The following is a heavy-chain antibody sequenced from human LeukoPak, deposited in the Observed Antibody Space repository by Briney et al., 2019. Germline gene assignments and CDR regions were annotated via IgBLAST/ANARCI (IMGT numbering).Heavy chain of an antibody. J-gene: IGHJ4*02. Sequence: ASVKVSCKASGYTFTSYGISWVRQAPGQELEWMGWISAYNGNTNYAQKLQGRVTMTTDTSTSTAYMELRSLRSDDTAVYYCARLTYYGSGSAHPKYYFDYWGQGTLVTVSS. V-gene: IGHV1-18*04. CDR2: ISAYNGNT. CDR1: GYTFTSYG. D-gene: IGHD3-10*01. CDR3: ARLTYYGSGSAHPKYYFDY.